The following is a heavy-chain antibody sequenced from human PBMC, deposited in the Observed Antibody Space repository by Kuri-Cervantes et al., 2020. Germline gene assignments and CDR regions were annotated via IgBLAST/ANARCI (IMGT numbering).Heavy chain of an antibody. CDR2: IYSGGST. Sequence: GESLKISCAASGFTVGSNYMSWVRQAPGKGLEWVSVIYSGGSTYYADSVKGRFTISRDNSKNTLYLQMNSLRAEDTAVYYCAKQGGVATIIGFDYWGQGTLVTVSS. V-gene: IGHV3-66*02. CDR1: GFTVGSNY. CDR3: AKQGGVATIIGFDY. D-gene: IGHD5-12*01. J-gene: IGHJ4*02.